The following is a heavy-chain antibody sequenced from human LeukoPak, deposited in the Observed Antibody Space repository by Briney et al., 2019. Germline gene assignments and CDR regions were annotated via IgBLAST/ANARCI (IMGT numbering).Heavy chain of an antibody. V-gene: IGHV4-31*03. Sequence: SQTLSLTCTVSGGSISSGGYYWSWIRQHPGEGLEWIGYIYYSGSTYYNPSLKSRVTISVDTSKNQFSLKLSSVTAADTAVCYCARVGGYQLLPQYYFDYWGQGTLVTVSS. CDR1: GGSISSGGYY. CDR2: IYYSGST. D-gene: IGHD2-2*01. CDR3: ARVGGYQLLPQYYFDY. J-gene: IGHJ4*02.